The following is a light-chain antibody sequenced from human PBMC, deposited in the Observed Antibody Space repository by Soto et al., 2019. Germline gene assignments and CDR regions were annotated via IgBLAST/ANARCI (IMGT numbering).Light chain of an antibody. Sequence: QSVLAQPASVSGSPGQSITISCTVTSISDHNHVPWYQHHPGKAPKLIIYEVTNRPSGVSNRFSGSKSGNTASLTISGLQAEDEADYYCSSYTNSGVFGTGTKVTLL. CDR1: SISDHNH. J-gene: IGLJ1*01. V-gene: IGLV2-14*01. CDR2: EVT. CDR3: SSYTNSGV.